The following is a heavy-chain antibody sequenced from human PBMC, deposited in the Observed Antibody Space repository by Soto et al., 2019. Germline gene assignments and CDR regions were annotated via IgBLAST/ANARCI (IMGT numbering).Heavy chain of an antibody. J-gene: IGHJ5*02. Sequence: GASVKVSFKASGYTFTIYFIIGVRHSPLQWLEWMGWISAYNGNTNYAQKLQGRVTMTTDKSTSTAYMELRSLRSDDTAVYYCARSITIWLGEFKWFDPWGQGTMVTVSS. V-gene: IGHV1-18*01. CDR3: ARSITIWLGEFKWFDP. CDR2: ISAYNGNT. D-gene: IGHD3-10*01. CDR1: GYTFTIYF.